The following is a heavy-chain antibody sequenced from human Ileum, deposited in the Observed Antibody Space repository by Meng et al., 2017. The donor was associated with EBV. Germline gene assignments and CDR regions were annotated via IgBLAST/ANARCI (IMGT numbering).Heavy chain of an antibody. D-gene: IGHD2-8*01. V-gene: IGHV3-74*01. CDR2: IDNDGTTT. CDR3: VRDSPHANFDY. CDR1: GFSFSSYW. Sequence: VNLVVSGGGLVQPGGSLRLSCAASGFSFSSYWMHWVRQAPGKGLVWVSHIDNDGTTTNYADSVKGRFTVSRDNAKSTLDLQMNSLRVDDTGVYFCVRDSPHANFDYWGQGALVTVSS. J-gene: IGHJ4*02.